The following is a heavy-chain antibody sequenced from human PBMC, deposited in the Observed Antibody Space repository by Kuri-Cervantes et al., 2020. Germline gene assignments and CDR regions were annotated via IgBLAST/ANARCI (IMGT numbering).Heavy chain of an antibody. Sequence: GESLKISCAASGFTVSSNYMSWVRQAPGKGLEWVAVISYDGSNKYYADSVKGRFTISRDNSKNTLYLQMNSLRAEDTAVYYCAKDFATPWDPPYYYYGMDVWGQGTTVTVSS. V-gene: IGHV3-30*18. CDR3: AKDFATPWDPPYYYYGMDV. CDR2: ISYDGSNK. J-gene: IGHJ6*02. D-gene: IGHD2-15*01. CDR1: GFTVSSNY.